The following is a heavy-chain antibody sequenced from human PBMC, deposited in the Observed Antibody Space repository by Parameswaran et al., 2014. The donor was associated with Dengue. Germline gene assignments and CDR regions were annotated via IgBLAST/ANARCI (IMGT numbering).Heavy chain of an antibody. CDR3: ARDQLAGVYYYGMDV. D-gene: IGHD6-13*01. V-gene: IGHV3-48*03. CDR2: ISSSGSTI. J-gene: IGHJ6*02. Sequence: VRQAPGKGLEWVSYISSSGSTIYYADSVKGRFTISRDNAKNSLYLQMNSLRAEDTAVYYCARDQLAGVYYYGMDVWGQGTTVTVSS.